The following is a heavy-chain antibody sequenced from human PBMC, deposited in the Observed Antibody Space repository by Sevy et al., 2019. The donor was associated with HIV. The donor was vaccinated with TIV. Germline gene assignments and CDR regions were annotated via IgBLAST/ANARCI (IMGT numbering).Heavy chain of an antibody. CDR3: AWGVGLTPFDY. V-gene: IGHV3-53*01. Sequence: GGSLRLSCAASGFTVSTNYMSWVRQAPGKGLEWVSVIYSGGSTSYADYLKGRFTISRDNSNNTLYLQMNSLRAEDTAVYYCAWGVGLTPFDYWGQGTLVTVSS. J-gene: IGHJ4*02. CDR1: GFTVSTNY. D-gene: IGHD3-10*01. CDR2: IYSGGST.